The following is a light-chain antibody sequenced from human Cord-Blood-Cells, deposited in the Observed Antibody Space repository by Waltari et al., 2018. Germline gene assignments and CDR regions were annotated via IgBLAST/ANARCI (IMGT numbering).Light chain of an antibody. CDR3: QQYYSTPLT. V-gene: IGKV4-1*01. Sequence: DIVMTQSPASLAVSLGERATINCKPSQSVLYSSNNKNYLAWYQQKPGQPPKLLIYWASTRESGVPDRFSGSGSGTDFTLTSSSLQAEDVAVYYCQQYYSTPLTFGGGTKVEIK. CDR1: QSVLYSSNNKNY. J-gene: IGKJ4*01. CDR2: WAS.